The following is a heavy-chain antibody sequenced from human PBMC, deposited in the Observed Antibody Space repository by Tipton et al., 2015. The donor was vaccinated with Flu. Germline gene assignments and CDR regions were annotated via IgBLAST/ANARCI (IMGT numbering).Heavy chain of an antibody. V-gene: IGHV4-59*01. Sequence: TLSLTCTFSGGSISSYYWSWIRQPPWKGLEWIGYIYYSWSTNYNPSLKSRVTISVDTSKNQFSLKLSSVTAADTAVYYCARGIGQDLYYYYGMDVWGQGTTVTVSS. CDR1: GGSISSYY. J-gene: IGHJ6*02. D-gene: IGHD2-15*01. CDR3: ARGIGQDLYYYYGMDV. CDR2: IYYSWST.